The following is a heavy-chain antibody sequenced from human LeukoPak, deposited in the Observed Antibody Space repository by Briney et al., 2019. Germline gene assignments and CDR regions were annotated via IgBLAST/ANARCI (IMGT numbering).Heavy chain of an antibody. CDR3: ARDRERYSSSWSFLGNPDAFDI. Sequence: GASVKVSCKASGGTFSSYAISWVRQAPGQGLEWMGGIIPIFGTANYAQKFQGRVTITADESTSTAYMELSSLRSEDTAVYYCARDRERYSSSWSFLGNPDAFDIWGQGTMVTVSS. V-gene: IGHV1-69*13. CDR1: GGTFSSYA. J-gene: IGHJ3*02. D-gene: IGHD6-13*01. CDR2: IIPIFGTA.